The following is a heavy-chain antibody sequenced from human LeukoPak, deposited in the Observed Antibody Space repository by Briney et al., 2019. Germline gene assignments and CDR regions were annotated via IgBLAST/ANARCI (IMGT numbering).Heavy chain of an antibody. Sequence: GASVKVSCKASGYTFTSYGISWVRQAPGQGLEWMGWISAYNGNTNYAQKFQGRVTITADESTSTAYMELSSLRSEDTAVYYCARSGIAAALFDYWGQGTLVTVSS. D-gene: IGHD6-13*01. V-gene: IGHV1-18*01. CDR1: GYTFTSYG. CDR3: ARSGIAAALFDY. CDR2: ISAYNGNT. J-gene: IGHJ4*02.